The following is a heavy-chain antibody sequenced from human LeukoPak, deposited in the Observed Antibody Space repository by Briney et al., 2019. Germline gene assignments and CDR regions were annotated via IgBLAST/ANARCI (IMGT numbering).Heavy chain of an antibody. CDR3: ARVDFDASAWYRIDF. J-gene: IGHJ4*02. Sequence: PGGSLRLPCAASEFTFTTYWMTWVRQAPGKGLEWVANIKQDESEKYYVDSVKGRFTISRDNAKTSLFLQMNSLRADDTAVYYCARVDFDASAWYRIDFWGQGTLVTVSS. CDR1: EFTFTTYW. V-gene: IGHV3-7*01. D-gene: IGHD6-19*01. CDR2: IKQDESEK.